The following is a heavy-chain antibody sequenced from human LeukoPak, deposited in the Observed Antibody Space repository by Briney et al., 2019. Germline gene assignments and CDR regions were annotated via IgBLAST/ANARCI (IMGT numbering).Heavy chain of an antibody. Sequence: AGRSLRLSCAASGFTFSSYGMHWVRQAPGKGLEYVSAISSNGGSTYYANSVKGRFTISRDNSKNTLYLQMGSLRAEDMAVYYCARAYCGGDCYSYHDYWGQGTLVTVSS. J-gene: IGHJ4*02. CDR2: ISSNGGST. CDR3: ARAYCGGDCYSYHDY. V-gene: IGHV3-64*01. CDR1: GFTFSSYG. D-gene: IGHD2-21*02.